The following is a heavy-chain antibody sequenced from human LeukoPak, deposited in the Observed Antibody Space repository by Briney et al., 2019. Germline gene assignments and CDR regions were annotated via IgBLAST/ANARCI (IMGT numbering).Heavy chain of an antibody. Sequence: SETLSLTCTVSGGSMSSSTVYWGWIRQPPGKGLEWIGGINYSGYTYYNPSLKSRVTISVDTPKIQFSLKLSSVTAADTAVYYCARPGYYDNSGFNFDYWGQGTLVTVSS. CDR3: ARPGYYDNSGFNFDY. CDR2: INYSGYT. D-gene: IGHD3-22*01. CDR1: GGSMSSSTVY. J-gene: IGHJ4*02. V-gene: IGHV4-39*01.